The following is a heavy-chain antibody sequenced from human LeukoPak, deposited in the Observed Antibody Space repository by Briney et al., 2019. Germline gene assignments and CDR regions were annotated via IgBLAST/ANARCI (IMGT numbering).Heavy chain of an antibody. D-gene: IGHD2-2*01. CDR1: GYTFTSYG. Sequence: GASVKVSCKASGYTFTSYGISWVRQAPGQGLEWMGWISAFNGNTHYAQKVQGRVTMTTDTSTSTAYMELRSLRSDDTAVYYCAREFPYCSSTSCYPRNWFDPWGQGTLVTVSS. V-gene: IGHV1-18*01. CDR3: AREFPYCSSTSCYPRNWFDP. CDR2: ISAFNGNT. J-gene: IGHJ5*02.